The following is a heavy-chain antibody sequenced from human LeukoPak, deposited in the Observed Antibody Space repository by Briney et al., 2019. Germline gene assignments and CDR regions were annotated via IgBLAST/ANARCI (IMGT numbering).Heavy chain of an antibody. CDR2: MYSGGTT. CDR3: ARGAYPHYYAMDV. V-gene: IGHV3-53*01. D-gene: IGHD2-2*02. J-gene: IGHJ6*02. Sequence: GGSLRLSCAVSGLTFKNSWMSWVRQAPGKGLEWVSAMYSGGTTNYADSAKGRFTISRDNSKNTVDLQMSSLRDEDTAVYYCARGAYPHYYAMDVWGQGTTVTVSS. CDR1: GLTFKNSW.